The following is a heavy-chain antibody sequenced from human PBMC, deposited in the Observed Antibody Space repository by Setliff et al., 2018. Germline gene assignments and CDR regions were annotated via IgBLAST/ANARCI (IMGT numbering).Heavy chain of an antibody. D-gene: IGHD3-10*02. J-gene: IGHJ6*03. Sequence: PGGSLRLSCAASGFIFSSYWMNWVRQAPGKGLEWVATINQDGSGKYYVDSVKGRFTISRDNAKNSLYLQMNSLRAEDTAVYYCVRDDVRGYYMDVWGKGTTVTVSS. V-gene: IGHV3-7*01. CDR1: GFIFSSYW. CDR3: VRDDVRGYYMDV. CDR2: INQDGSGK.